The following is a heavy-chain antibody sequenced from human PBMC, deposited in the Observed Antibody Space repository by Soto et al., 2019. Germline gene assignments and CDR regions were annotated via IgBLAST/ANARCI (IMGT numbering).Heavy chain of an antibody. CDR2: VAYDGSKT. Sequence: QVQLVESGGGVVQPGRSLSLTCAASGFTFSSNGMHWVRQAPGKGRAWVALVAYDGSKTSYGDSVRGRFTISRDNSENTLYLQMNSLRPEDTAVYYCARWVGGSMYDNSGKYDSWGQGTLVTVSS. D-gene: IGHD3-22*01. J-gene: IGHJ5*01. CDR1: GFTFSSNG. CDR3: ARWVGGSMYDNSGKYDS. V-gene: IGHV3-30*03.